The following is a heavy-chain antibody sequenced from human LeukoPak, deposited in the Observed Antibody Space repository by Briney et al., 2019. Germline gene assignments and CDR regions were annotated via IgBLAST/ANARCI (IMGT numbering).Heavy chain of an antibody. CDR3: ARDLTARGGFDY. J-gene: IGHJ4*02. Sequence: SETLSLTCSVSGVSFTNYYWSWVRQPAGKRLEWIGRNYPTGDTIYNPSLKSRVTMSVDMSKNHLSLKLTSVTAADAAVYYCARDLTARGGFDYWGQGILVSVSS. CDR1: GVSFTNYY. CDR2: NYPTGDT. V-gene: IGHV4-4*07. D-gene: IGHD3-10*01.